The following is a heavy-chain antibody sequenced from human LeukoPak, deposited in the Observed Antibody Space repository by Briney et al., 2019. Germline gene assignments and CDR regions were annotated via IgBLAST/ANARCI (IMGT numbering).Heavy chain of an antibody. J-gene: IGHJ4*02. CDR3: ARGGSSGWYYFDY. CDR2: IRFTGSYI. CDR1: GFTFSSYS. D-gene: IGHD6-19*01. V-gene: IGHV3-21*01. Sequence: GGSLRLSCAASGFTFSSYSMNWVRQAPGRGLEWVSSIRFTGSYIYYADSVKGRFTISRDNAKNSLYLQMNSLRAEDTAVYYCARGGSSGWYYFDYWSQETLVTVSS.